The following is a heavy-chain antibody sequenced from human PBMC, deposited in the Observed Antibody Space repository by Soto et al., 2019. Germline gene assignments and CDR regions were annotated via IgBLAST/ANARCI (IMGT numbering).Heavy chain of an antibody. CDR3: ARGQMDYYYDSSGYDY. J-gene: IGHJ4*02. Sequence: ASVKVSCKASGYTFTSYDINWVRQATGQGLEWMGWMNPNSGNTGYAQKFQGRVTMTRNTSISTAYMELSSLRSEDTAVYYCARGQMDYYYDSSGYDYWGQGTLVTVSS. CDR1: GYTFTSYD. V-gene: IGHV1-8*01. D-gene: IGHD3-22*01. CDR2: MNPNSGNT.